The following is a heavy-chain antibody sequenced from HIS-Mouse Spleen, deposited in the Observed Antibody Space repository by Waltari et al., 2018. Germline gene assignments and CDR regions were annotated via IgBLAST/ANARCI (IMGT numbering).Heavy chain of an antibody. CDR1: GGSISSRSSY. V-gene: IGHV4-39*07. CDR2: IYYSGST. Sequence: QLQLQESGPGLVKPSETLSLTCTVSGGSISSRSSYWGWIRQPPGTGLEWIGSIYYSGSTYYNPSLKSRVTISVDTSKNQFSLKLSSVTAADTAVYYCAREIPYSSSWYDWYFDLWGRGTLVTVSS. J-gene: IGHJ2*01. CDR3: AREIPYSSSWYDWYFDL. D-gene: IGHD6-13*01.